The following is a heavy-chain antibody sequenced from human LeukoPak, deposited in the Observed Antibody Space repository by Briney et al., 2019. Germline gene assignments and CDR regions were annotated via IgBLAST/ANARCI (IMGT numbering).Heavy chain of an antibody. J-gene: IGHJ4*02. CDR2: MNPNTGRT. CDR1: RYTFTSYD. Sequence: ASVKVSCKASRYTFTSYDINWVREAAGHGLEWMGWMNPNTGRTGYAQKFQGRITMTRDTSINTAYMELTKLRSEDTAIYYCARLSQTPDYYTLGGYYYLGYWGQGTPVTVSS. V-gene: IGHV1-8*01. D-gene: IGHD3-10*01. CDR3: ARLSQTPDYYTLGGYYYLGY.